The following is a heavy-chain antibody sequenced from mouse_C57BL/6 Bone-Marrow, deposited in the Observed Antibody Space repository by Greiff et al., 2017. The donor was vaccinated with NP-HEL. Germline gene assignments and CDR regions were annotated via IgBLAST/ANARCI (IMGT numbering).Heavy chain of an antibody. D-gene: IGHD2-2*01. CDR1: GYTFTSYW. CDR2: IYPGSGST. J-gene: IGHJ3*01. V-gene: IGHV1-55*01. CDR3: ARGDYGYSGFAY. Sequence: QVQLQQPGAELVKPGASVKMSCKASGYTFTSYWITWVKQRPGQGLEWIGDIYPGSGSTNYNEKFKSKATLTVDTSSSTAYMQLSSLTSEDSAVEDCARGDYGYSGFAYRGQGTLVTVAA.